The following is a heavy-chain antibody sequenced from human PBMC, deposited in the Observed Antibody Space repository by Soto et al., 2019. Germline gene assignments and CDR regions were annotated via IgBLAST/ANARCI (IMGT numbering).Heavy chain of an antibody. Sequence: SETLSPTCTVSGGSISSGGYYWSWIRQHPGKGLEWIGYIYYSGSTYYNPSLKSRVTISVDTSKNQFSLKLSSVTAADTAVYYWARAGYGDPNDFDYWGQGTLVTVSS. D-gene: IGHD4-17*01. CDR1: GGSISSGGYY. CDR3: ARAGYGDPNDFDY. V-gene: IGHV4-31*03. CDR2: IYYSGST. J-gene: IGHJ4*02.